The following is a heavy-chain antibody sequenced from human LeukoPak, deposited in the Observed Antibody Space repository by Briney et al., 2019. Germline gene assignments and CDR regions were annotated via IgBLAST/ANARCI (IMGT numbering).Heavy chain of an antibody. J-gene: IGHJ6*04. CDR3: ARDSLWLGESGLYYYQGMDV. V-gene: IGHV4-61*01. CDR2: IYYSGST. D-gene: IGHD3-10*01. Sequence: SETLSLTCTVSGGSVSSGSNYWSWIRQPPGKGLEWIGYIYYSGSTNYNPSLKSRVTISVDTSKNQFSLKLSSVTAADTAVYYCARDSLWLGESGLYYYQGMDVWGKGTTVTVSS. CDR1: GGSVSSGSNY.